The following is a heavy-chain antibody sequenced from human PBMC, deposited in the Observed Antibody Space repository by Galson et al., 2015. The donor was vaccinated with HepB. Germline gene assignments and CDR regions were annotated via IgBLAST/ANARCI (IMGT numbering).Heavy chain of an antibody. Sequence: SLRLSCAASGFTFSNAWMSWVRQAPGKGLEWVGRIKSKTDGGTTDYAAPVKGRFTISRDDSKNTLYLQMNSLKTEDTAVYYCTTDPDQNYYGSGSYPPAFDYWGQGTLVTVSS. V-gene: IGHV3-15*01. CDR1: GFTFSNAW. D-gene: IGHD3-10*01. CDR3: TTDPDQNYYGSGSYPPAFDY. CDR2: IKSKTDGGTT. J-gene: IGHJ4*02.